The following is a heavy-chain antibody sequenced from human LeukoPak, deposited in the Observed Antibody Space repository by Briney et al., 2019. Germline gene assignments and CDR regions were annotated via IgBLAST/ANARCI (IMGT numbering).Heavy chain of an antibody. CDR3: ARVFGLGDDAFDI. Sequence: SVKVSCKASGGTFSSYAISWVRQAPGQGLEWMGGIIPIFGTANYAQKFQGRVTITADKSTSTAYVELSSLRSEDTAVYYCARVFGLGDDAFDIWGQGTMVTVSS. J-gene: IGHJ3*02. CDR2: IIPIFGTA. D-gene: IGHD3-3*01. V-gene: IGHV1-69*06. CDR1: GGTFSSYA.